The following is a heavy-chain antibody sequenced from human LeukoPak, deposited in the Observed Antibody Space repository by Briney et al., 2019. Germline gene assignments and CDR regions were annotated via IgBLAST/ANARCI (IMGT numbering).Heavy chain of an antibody. J-gene: IGHJ5*02. CDR1: GFTFSSYA. V-gene: IGHV3-23*01. Sequence: QAGGSLRLPCAASGFTFSSYAMSWVRQAPGKGLEWVSAISGSGGSTYYADSVKGRFTISRDNSKNTLYLQMNSLRAEDTAVYYCAKDNWNYVYWFDPWGQGTLVTVSS. CDR2: ISGSGGST. D-gene: IGHD1-7*01. CDR3: AKDNWNYVYWFDP.